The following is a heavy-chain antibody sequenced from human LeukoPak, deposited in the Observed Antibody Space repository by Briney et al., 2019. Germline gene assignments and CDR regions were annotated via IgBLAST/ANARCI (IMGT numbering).Heavy chain of an antibody. CDR3: AREDSRGGFDI. J-gene: IGHJ3*02. CDR2: IYYSGST. V-gene: IGHV4-59*01. CDR1: GGSISSYY. D-gene: IGHD3-22*01. Sequence: PSETLSLTCAVSGGSISSYYWSWIRQPPGKGLEWIGYIYYSGSTNYNPSLKSRVTISVDTSKNQFSLKLSSVTAADTAVYYCAREDSRGGFDIWGQGTMVTVSS.